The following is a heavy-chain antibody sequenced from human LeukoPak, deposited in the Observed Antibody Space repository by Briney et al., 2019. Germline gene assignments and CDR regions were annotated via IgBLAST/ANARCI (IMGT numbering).Heavy chain of an antibody. Sequence: GGSLRLSCAASGFTFSNYWMSWVRQSPGKGLEWVANIKQDGSEKNYMGSLKGRFTISIDNAKNSLYLQMNSLEVEDTAVYYCTRDFRWTGGYFDYWGQGTLVTVSS. CDR1: GFTFSNYW. V-gene: IGHV3-7*01. CDR3: TRDFRWTGGYFDY. CDR2: IKQDGSEK. J-gene: IGHJ4*02. D-gene: IGHD1-14*01.